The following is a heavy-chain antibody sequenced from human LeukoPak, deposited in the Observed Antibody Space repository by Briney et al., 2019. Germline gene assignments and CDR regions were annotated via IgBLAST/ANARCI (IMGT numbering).Heavy chain of an antibody. D-gene: IGHD5-18*01. CDR3: AKSDSYGYYFDY. V-gene: IGHV3-9*03. Sequence: GGSLRLSCAASGFTFDDYAMHWVRQAPGKGLEWVSGISWNSGSIGYADSVKGRFTISRDNAKNSLYLQMNSLRAEDMALYCCAKSDSYGYYFDYWGQGTLVAVSS. J-gene: IGHJ4*02. CDR1: GFTFDDYA. CDR2: ISWNSGSI.